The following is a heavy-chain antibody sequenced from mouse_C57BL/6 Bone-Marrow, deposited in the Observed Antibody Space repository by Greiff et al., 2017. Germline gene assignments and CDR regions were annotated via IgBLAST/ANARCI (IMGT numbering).Heavy chain of an antibody. V-gene: IGHV1-4*01. D-gene: IGHD2-5*01. CDR3: ARESNYDYYAMDY. CDR1: GYTFTSYT. CDR2: INPSSGYT. Sequence: QVQLKESGAELARPGASVKMSCKASGYTFTSYTMHWVKQRPGQGLEWIGYINPSSGYTKYNQKFKDKATLTADKSSSTAYMQLSSLTSEDSAVXYCARESNYDYYAMDYWGQGTSVTVSS. J-gene: IGHJ4*01.